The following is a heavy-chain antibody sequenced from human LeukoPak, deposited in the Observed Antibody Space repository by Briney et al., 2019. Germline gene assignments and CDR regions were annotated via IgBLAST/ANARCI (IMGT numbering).Heavy chain of an antibody. CDR3: AKDRGIISDY. V-gene: IGHV3-23*01. CDR1: GFTFSNYG. Sequence: GGSLRLSCAASGFTFSNYGMSWVRQAPGKGLEWVSSISGSGDSTYYADSVKGRFTISRDNSKNTLYLQMKSLRAEDTAVYYCAKDRGIISDYWGQGTLVTVSS. CDR2: ISGSGDST. D-gene: IGHD3-10*01. J-gene: IGHJ4*02.